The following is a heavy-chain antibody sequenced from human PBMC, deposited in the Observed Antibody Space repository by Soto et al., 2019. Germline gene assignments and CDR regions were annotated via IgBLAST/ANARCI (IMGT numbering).Heavy chain of an antibody. D-gene: IGHD2-2*01. Sequence: PSETLSLTCTVSGGSISGYYWGWVRQPAGKGLEWVGRIYSDGTTNYSPSLKSRVTMSLDTSKDQFSLHLNSVTAADTAVYYCSRVGCSNSKCYTRGMDVWGQGTTVTVSS. CDR1: GGSISGYY. CDR3: SRVGCSNSKCYTRGMDV. J-gene: IGHJ6*02. CDR2: IYSDGTT. V-gene: IGHV4-4*07.